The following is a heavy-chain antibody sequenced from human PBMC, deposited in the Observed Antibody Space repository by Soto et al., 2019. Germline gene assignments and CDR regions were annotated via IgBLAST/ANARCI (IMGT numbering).Heavy chain of an antibody. D-gene: IGHD3-22*01. CDR2: IWYDGSNK. CDR1: GFTFSSYG. V-gene: IGHV3-33*01. Sequence: GGSLRLSCAASGFTFSSYGMHWVRQAPGKGLEWVAVIWYDGSNKYYADSVKGRFTISRDNSKNTLYLQMNSLRAEDTAVYYCARVGSYYDDSNPQGGAFDIWGQGTMVTVSS. J-gene: IGHJ3*02. CDR3: ARVGSYYDDSNPQGGAFDI.